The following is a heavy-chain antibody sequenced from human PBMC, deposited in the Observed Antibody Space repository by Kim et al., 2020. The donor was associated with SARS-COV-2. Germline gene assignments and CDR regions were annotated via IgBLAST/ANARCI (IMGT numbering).Heavy chain of an antibody. J-gene: IGHJ4*02. CDR1: GFTFSSYS. V-gene: IGHV3-21*01. Sequence: GESLRLSCAAYGFTFSSYSMNWGRQGQGNGLERDSFISSSSSDIYYADPVKGRFTISRDNAKNSLYLQMNSLRAEDTAVYYCARDGARRDGYNDFDYWGQGTLVTVSS. CDR3: ARDGARRDGYNDFDY. CDR2: ISSSSSDI. D-gene: IGHD5-12*01.